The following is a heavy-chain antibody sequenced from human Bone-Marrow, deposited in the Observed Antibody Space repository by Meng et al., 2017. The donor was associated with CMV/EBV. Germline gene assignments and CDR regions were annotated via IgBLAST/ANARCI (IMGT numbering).Heavy chain of an antibody. D-gene: IGHD3-3*01. V-gene: IGHV3-7*01. CDR2: IKQDGSEK. J-gene: IGHJ6*02. CDR3: AREACPRFWSGYYGYYGIDV. CDR1: GFTFSRYW. Sequence: GESLKISCAASGFTFSRYWMSWVRQAPGKGLEWVANIKQDGSEKYYVDSVKGRFTISRDNAKNSLYLQMNSLRAEDTAVYYCAREACPRFWSGYYGYYGIDVWGQGTTVTVSS.